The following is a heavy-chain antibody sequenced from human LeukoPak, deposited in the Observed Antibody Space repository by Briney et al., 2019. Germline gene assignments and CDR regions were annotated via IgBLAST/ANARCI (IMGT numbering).Heavy chain of an antibody. CDR1: GGSISSGGYY. D-gene: IGHD5-18*01. J-gene: IGHJ6*03. CDR3: ARGYSYGRYYYYYYMDV. CDR2: IYHSGST. V-gene: IGHV4-30-2*01. Sequence: SETLSLTCTVSGGSISSGGYYWSWIRQPPGKGLEWIGYIYHSGSTYYNPSLKSRVTISVDRSKNQFSLKLSSVTAADTAVYYCARGYSYGRYYYYYYMDVWGKGTTVTVSS.